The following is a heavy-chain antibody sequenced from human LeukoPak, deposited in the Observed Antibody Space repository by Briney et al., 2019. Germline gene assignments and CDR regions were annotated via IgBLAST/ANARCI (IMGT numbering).Heavy chain of an antibody. Sequence: GGSLRLSCAASGFTFSSYAMSWVRQAPGKGLEWVSVISGGGDSTYYADSVKGRFTISRDNSKNTLYLQMNSLRAEDTAVYYCAKDRDYGSGSYIFDYWGQGTLVTVSS. CDR3: AKDRDYGSGSYIFDY. CDR2: ISGGGDST. J-gene: IGHJ4*02. D-gene: IGHD3-10*01. V-gene: IGHV3-23*01. CDR1: GFTFSSYA.